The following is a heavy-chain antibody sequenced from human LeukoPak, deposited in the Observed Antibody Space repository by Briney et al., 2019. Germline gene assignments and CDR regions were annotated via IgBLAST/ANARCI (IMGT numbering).Heavy chain of an antibody. V-gene: IGHV4-59*01. Sequence: SETLSLTCTVSVGSISSYYWSCMREPPGGGREWIGYIYYSGSTNYNPSLKSRVTISVDTSKNQFSLKLSSVTAADTAVYYCARGGSYSFDYWGQGTLVTVSS. CDR3: ARGGSYSFDY. CDR1: VGSISSYY. J-gene: IGHJ4*02. D-gene: IGHD1-26*01. CDR2: IYYSGST.